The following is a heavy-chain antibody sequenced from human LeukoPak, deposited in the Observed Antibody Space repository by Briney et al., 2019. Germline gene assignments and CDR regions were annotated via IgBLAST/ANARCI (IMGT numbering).Heavy chain of an antibody. CDR2: TYYSRNT. D-gene: IGHD3-22*01. CDR3: TRGRAYYDSTGYYY. CDR1: GGSISSYY. J-gene: IGHJ4*02. Sequence: SETLSLTCTVSGGSISSYYWTWIRQSPGKGLEWIGHTYYSRNTNYNPSLKSRVTISIDTSKNQFSLKLSSVTAADTAVYYCTRGRAYYDSTGYYYWGRGILVTVSS. V-gene: IGHV4-59*01.